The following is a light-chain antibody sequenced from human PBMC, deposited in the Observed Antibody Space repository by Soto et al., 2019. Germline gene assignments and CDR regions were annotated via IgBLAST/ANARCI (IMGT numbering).Light chain of an antibody. CDR2: DVS. V-gene: IGLV2-14*01. CDR3: SSYTTGSTLV. Sequence: QSVLTQPASVSGSPGQSITISCTGTSSDVGGYNYVSWYQQHPGKAPKLMIYDVSNRPSGVSNRFSGSKSANTASLTISGLQAEDEADYYCSSYTTGSTLVFGGGTKLTVL. J-gene: IGLJ2*01. CDR1: SSDVGGYNY.